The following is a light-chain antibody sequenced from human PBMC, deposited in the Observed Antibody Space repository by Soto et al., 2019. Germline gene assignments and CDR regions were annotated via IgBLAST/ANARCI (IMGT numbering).Light chain of an antibody. CDR2: DDD. CDR3: GTWDSTLSAVV. Sequence: QAVVTQPPSVSAAPGQKVTISCSGSSSNIGNHYVSWYQHLPGTAPKLLIYDDDKRPSGTPDRFSGSKSGTSATLGITGLQTGDEADYYCGTWDSTLSAVVFGGGTKVTVL. J-gene: IGLJ2*01. V-gene: IGLV1-51*01. CDR1: SSNIGNHY.